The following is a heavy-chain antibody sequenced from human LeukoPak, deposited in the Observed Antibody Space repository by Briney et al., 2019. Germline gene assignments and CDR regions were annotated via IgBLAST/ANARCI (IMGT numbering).Heavy chain of an antibody. CDR1: DDSITMYY. Sequence: PSETLSLTCSVSDDSITMYYWTWIRQPPGKGLEWIGYVDHTGSTNFNPSLNGRVSISRDTTKNLFSLRLRSVTAADTAVYYCARGGWGRFLEPYYFDYWGQGTLVTVSS. CDR2: VDHTGST. J-gene: IGHJ4*02. D-gene: IGHD3-3*01. V-gene: IGHV4-59*01. CDR3: ARGGWGRFLEPYYFDY.